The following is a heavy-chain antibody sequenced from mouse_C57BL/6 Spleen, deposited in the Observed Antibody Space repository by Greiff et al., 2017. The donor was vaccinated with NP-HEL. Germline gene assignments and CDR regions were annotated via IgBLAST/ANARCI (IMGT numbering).Heavy chain of an antibody. V-gene: IGHV1-43*01. CDR1: GYSFTGYY. J-gene: IGHJ3*01. CDR2: INPSTGGT. CDR3: ARQERKTSWFAY. Sequence: EVKLVESGPELVKPGASVKISCKASGYSFTGYYMHWVKQSSEKSLEWIGEINPSTGGTSYNQKFKGKATLTVDKSSSTAYMQLKSLTSEDSAVYYCARQERKTSWFAYWGQGTLVTVSA.